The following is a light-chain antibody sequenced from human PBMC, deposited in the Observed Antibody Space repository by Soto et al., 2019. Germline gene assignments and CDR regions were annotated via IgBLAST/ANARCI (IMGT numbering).Light chain of an antibody. CDR1: GGDIGRYDF. Sequence: QSVLTQPPSASGSPGQSVTISCSGTGGDIGRYDFVSWYQQYPGKVPKLLLYEVDKRPSGVPDRFSGSKSGDRASLTVSGLRPEDEADYHCSAYAGGNIVIFGGGTKLTVL. J-gene: IGLJ2*01. CDR3: SAYAGGNIVI. V-gene: IGLV2-8*01. CDR2: EVD.